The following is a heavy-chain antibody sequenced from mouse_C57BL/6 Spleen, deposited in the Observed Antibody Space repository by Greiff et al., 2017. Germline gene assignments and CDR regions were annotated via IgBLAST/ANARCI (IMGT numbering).Heavy chain of an antibody. CDR1: GYTFTSYT. Sequence: QVQLQQSGAELARPGASVKMSCKASGYTFTSYTMHWVKQRPGQGLEWIGYINPSSGYTKYNQKFKDKATLTADKSSSTAYMQLSSLTSEDSAVYYCARSPLYCGSSSYWYFDVWGTGTTVTVSS. CDR3: ARSPLYCGSSSYWYFDV. D-gene: IGHD1-1*01. V-gene: IGHV1-4*01. J-gene: IGHJ1*03. CDR2: INPSSGYT.